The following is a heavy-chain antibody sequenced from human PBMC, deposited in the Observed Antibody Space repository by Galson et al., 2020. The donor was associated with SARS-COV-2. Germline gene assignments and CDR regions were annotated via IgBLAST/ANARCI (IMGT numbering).Heavy chain of an antibody. D-gene: IGHD3-10*01. CDR3: AREGFDNKGTIEY. Sequence: GESLKISCVGSGFAFSRFAIHWVRQAPGRGLEWMAVISYGGSGKFYADSMKGRFAISRDNSKNMVFLHINSLRTEDTAVYYCAREGFDNKGTIEYWGQGTLVTVSS. J-gene: IGHJ4*02. V-gene: IGHV3-30*09. CDR1: GFAFSRFA. CDR2: ISYGGSGK.